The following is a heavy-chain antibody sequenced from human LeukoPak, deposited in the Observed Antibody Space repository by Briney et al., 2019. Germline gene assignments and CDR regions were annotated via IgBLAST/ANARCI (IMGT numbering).Heavy chain of an antibody. D-gene: IGHD2-15*01. CDR1: GFTFSSYA. V-gene: IGHV3-23*01. CDR3: AQQLGFCSRGTCYFTY. J-gene: IGHJ4*02. CDR2: INENGDST. Sequence: PGGSLRLSCAASGFTFSSYAMSWVRQAPGKGLEWVSAINENGDSTYFADSVKGRFTISRDNSKNTVYLQMNSLRGEDTAVYHCAQQLGFCSRGTCYFTYWGQGTLVTVSS.